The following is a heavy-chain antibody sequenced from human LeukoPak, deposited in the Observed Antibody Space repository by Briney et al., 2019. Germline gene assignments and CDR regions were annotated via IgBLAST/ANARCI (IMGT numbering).Heavy chain of an antibody. D-gene: IGHD6-19*01. Sequence: GGSLRLSCAASGFTFSGYAMGWVRQAPGKGREWVSAISGSGGSTYYADSGKGRFTISRDNSKNTLYLQMNSLRAEDTAVYYCAKASSSGWANWFDPWGQGTLVTVSS. CDR3: AKASSSGWANWFDP. CDR1: GFTFSGYA. CDR2: ISGSGGST. J-gene: IGHJ5*02. V-gene: IGHV3-23*01.